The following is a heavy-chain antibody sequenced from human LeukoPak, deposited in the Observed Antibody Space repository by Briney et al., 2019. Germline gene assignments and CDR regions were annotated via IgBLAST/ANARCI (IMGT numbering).Heavy chain of an antibody. J-gene: IGHJ4*02. D-gene: IGHD4-17*01. CDR3: AKGGDYGDYVGH. Sequence: GGSLRLSCAASGFSFDDYTMHWVRQAPGKGLEWVSLISWDGGSTYYADSVKGRFTISRDNSKNSLYLQMNSLRTEDTALYYCAKGGDYGDYVGHWGQGTLVTVSS. CDR2: ISWDGGST. V-gene: IGHV3-43*01. CDR1: GFSFDDYT.